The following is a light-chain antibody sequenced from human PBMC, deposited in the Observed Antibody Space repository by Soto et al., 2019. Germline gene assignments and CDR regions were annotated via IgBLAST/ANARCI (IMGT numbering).Light chain of an antibody. CDR1: SSNIGAGYD. CDR2: GNN. V-gene: IGLV1-40*01. CDR3: QSYDSSLSGVV. J-gene: IGLJ2*01. Sequence: QSVLTQPPSVSGAPGQRVTISCTGSSSNIGAGYDVHWYQQLPGTAPKLLIYGNNNRPSGVPDRFSGSKSGTSASLAITGLQAEDEADYYCQSYDSSLSGVVFGGGTKDRP.